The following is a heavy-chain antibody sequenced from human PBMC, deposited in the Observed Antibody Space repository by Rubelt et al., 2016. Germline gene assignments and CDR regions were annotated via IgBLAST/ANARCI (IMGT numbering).Heavy chain of an antibody. D-gene: IGHD7-27*01. Sequence: GGGLVKPGGSLRLSCAASGFTFSDYYMSWIRQAPGMGLEWVAYISDSGTYTKYADSVKGRFAISRDNVKNSLYLQMSGLRAEDTAVYFCVRDENWAFDYWGQGALVTVSS. V-gene: IGHV3-11*06. CDR2: ISDSGTYT. J-gene: IGHJ4*02. CDR1: GFTFSDYY. CDR3: VRDENWAFDY.